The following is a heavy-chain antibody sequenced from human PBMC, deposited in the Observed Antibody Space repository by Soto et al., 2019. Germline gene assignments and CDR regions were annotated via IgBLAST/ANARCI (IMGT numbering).Heavy chain of an antibody. V-gene: IGHV3-33*06. CDR3: AQIPREALPLPPPFDL. Sequence: QVQLVESGGGVVQPGRSLRLSCAASGFTFSSYGMHWVRQAPGKGLEWVVVIWYDGSNKYYADSVKGRFTISRDNSKNSLYLKMTSLQPQDPAVYYWAQIPREALPLPPPFDLWGKGKMATFSS. CDR1: GFTFSSYG. CDR2: IWYDGSNK. D-gene: IGHD1-26*01. J-gene: IGHJ3*01.